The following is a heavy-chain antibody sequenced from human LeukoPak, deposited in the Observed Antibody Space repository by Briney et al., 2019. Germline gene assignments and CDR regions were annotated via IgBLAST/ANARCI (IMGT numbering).Heavy chain of an antibody. J-gene: IGHJ3*02. D-gene: IGHD2-2*03. CDR2: IYHSGST. CDR1: GGSISSSNW. V-gene: IGHV4-4*02. CDR3: ARDRGYCSSTSCYRADAFDI. Sequence: PSETLSLTCAVSGGSISSSNWWSWVRQPPGKGLEWIGEIYHSGSTNYNPSLKSRVTISVDTSKNQFSLKLSSVTAADTAVYYCARDRGYCSSTSCYRADAFDIWGQGTMVTVSS.